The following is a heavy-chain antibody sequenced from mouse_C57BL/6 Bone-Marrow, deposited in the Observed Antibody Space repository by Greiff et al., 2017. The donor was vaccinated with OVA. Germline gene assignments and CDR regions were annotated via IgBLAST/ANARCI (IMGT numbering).Heavy chain of an antibody. CDR3: ARRGHYYGPFAY. Sequence: VQLQQSGAELARPGASVKMSCKASGYTFTSYTMHWVKQRPGQGLEWIGYINPSRGYPKYNQKFKDKATLTADKSSSTAYMQLSSLTSEDSAVYYCARRGHYYGPFAYWGQGTLVTVSA. D-gene: IGHD1-2*01. J-gene: IGHJ3*01. CDR2: INPSRGYP. V-gene: IGHV1-4*01. CDR1: GYTFTSYT.